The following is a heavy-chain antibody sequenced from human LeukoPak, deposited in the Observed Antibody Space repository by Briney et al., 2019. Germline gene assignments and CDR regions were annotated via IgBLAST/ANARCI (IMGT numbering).Heavy chain of an antibody. V-gene: IGHV3-48*01. D-gene: IGHD4-17*01. CDR1: GFTFSDAW. Sequence: PGGSLRLSCAASGFTFSDAWMSWVRQAPGKGLEWVSYISSSSSTIYYADSVKGRFTISRDNAKNSLYLQMNSLRAEDTAVYYCARSLLRGDYGFDYWGQGTLVTVSS. J-gene: IGHJ4*02. CDR3: ARSLLRGDYGFDY. CDR2: ISSSSSTI.